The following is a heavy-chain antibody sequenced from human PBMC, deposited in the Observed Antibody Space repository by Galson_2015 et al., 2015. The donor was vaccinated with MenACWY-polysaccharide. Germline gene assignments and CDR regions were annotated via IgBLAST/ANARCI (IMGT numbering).Heavy chain of an antibody. CDR1: GFTFSSYG. CDR2: ISYDGSNK. D-gene: IGHD5-18*01. J-gene: IGHJ4*02. V-gene: IGHV3-30*18. Sequence: SLRLSCAASGFTFSSYGMHWVRQAPGKGLEWVAVISYDGSNKYYADSVKGRFTISRDNSKNTLYLQMNSLRAEDTAVYYCAKDGDTAMAHYFDYWGQGTLVTVSS. CDR3: AKDGDTAMAHYFDY.